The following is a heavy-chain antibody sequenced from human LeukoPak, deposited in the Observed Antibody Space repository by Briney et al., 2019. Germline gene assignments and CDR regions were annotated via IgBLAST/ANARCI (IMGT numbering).Heavy chain of an antibody. CDR2: VSYTGDT. CDR1: GDSIISNTFS. V-gene: IGHV4-39*01. CDR3: VRVDGSGYSPY. D-gene: IGHD5-18*01. Sequence: SGTLSLTCTVSGDSIISNTFSWGWIRQPPGKGLEWIGNVSYTGDTYYNPSLKSRVTMSADTSKNQFPLKVNSVTAADTALYFCVRVDGSGYSPYWGQGTLVTVSS. J-gene: IGHJ4*02.